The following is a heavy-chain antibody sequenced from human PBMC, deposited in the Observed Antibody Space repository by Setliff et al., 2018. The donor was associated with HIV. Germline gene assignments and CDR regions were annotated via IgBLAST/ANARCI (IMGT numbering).Heavy chain of an antibody. CDR3: VRDYGWLNWFFDL. Sequence: GGSLRLSCAASGFGFSGYFMSWIRQTPRKGLEWISYIGYSGTPIYYADSVKGRFTISRDNAENSLYLQMNKVRAEDTAVYFCVRDYGWLNWFFDLWGRGTLVTVS. V-gene: IGHV3-11*04. J-gene: IGHJ2*01. D-gene: IGHD6-19*01. CDR1: GFGFSGYF. CDR2: IGYSGTPI.